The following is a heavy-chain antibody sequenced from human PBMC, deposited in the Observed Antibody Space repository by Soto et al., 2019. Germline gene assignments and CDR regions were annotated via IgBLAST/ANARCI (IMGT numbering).Heavy chain of an antibody. V-gene: IGHV1-3*01. CDR3: AHGGYCSGGSYYVDAFDI. CDR2: INAGNGNT. Sequence: ASVKVSCKASGYTFTSYAMHWVRQAPGQRLEWIGWINAGNGNTKYSQKFQGRVTITRDTSASTAYMALSSLRSEDTAVYYCAHGGYCSGGSYYVDAFDIWGQRTMVTVSS. D-gene: IGHD2-15*01. CDR1: GYTFTSYA. J-gene: IGHJ3*02.